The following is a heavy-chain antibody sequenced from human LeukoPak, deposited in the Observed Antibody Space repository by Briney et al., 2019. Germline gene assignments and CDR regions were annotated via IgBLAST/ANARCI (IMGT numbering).Heavy chain of an antibody. CDR1: GGSISSYY. CDR2: IYTSGST. V-gene: IGHV4-4*07. Sequence: SETLSLTCTVSGGSISSYYWSWIRQPAGKGLEWIGRIYTSGSTNYNPSLKGRVTMSVDTSKNQFSLKLSSVTAADTAVYYCARDISDMVRGVSYYYYGMDVWGQGTTVTVSS. J-gene: IGHJ6*02. D-gene: IGHD3-10*01. CDR3: ARDISDMVRGVSYYYYGMDV.